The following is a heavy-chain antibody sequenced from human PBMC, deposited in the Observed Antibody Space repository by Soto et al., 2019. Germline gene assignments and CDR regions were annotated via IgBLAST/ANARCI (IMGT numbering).Heavy chain of an antibody. J-gene: IGHJ6*02. D-gene: IGHD6-13*01. CDR1: GYTFTSYY. V-gene: IGHV1-46*01. Sequence: ASVKVSCKASGYTFTSYYMHWVRQAPGQGLEWMGIINPSGGSTSYAQKFQGRVTMTRDTSTSTVYMELSSLRSEDTAVYYCASDLTAADTSYYDYGIDVWGQGTTVTVS. CDR3: ASDLTAADTSYYDYGIDV. CDR2: INPSGGST.